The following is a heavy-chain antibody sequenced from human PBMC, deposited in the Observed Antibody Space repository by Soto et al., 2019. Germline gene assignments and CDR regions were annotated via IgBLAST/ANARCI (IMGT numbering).Heavy chain of an antibody. D-gene: IGHD2-15*01. V-gene: IGHV1-18*01. J-gene: IGHJ5*02. Sequence: QVQLVQAGAEVKKPGASGKVSCRAPGYTFTTSAMNWVRQAPGQGLEGMGWIRANNGDTNYAQKLQGRVTMTTDTSTSTAYMELRSLRSDDTAVYYCARSGLPDPVVVVGHTPFDPWGQGTLVTVSS. CDR1: GYTFTTSA. CDR3: ARSGLPDPVVVVGHTPFDP. CDR2: IRANNGDT.